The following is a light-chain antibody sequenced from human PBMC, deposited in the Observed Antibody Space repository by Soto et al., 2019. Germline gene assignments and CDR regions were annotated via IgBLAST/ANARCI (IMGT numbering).Light chain of an antibody. Sequence: DIVMTQSPDSLAVSLGERATINCKSSQSLLYSFNNKNCLAWYQRKPGQPPKLLIYWASTRESGVPDRLSGSGSGTDFTLTISSLQAEDVAVYYCQQYFDTPLTFGGGTKVEIK. CDR2: WAS. J-gene: IGKJ4*01. CDR3: QQYFDTPLT. V-gene: IGKV4-1*01. CDR1: QSLLYSFNNKNC.